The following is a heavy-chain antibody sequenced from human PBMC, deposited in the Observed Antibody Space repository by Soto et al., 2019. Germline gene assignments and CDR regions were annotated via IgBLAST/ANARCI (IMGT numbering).Heavy chain of an antibody. J-gene: IGHJ4*02. CDR1: GCTFSSYA. Sequence: SVNVSCKASGCTFSSYAISWVRQAPGQGLEWMGGIIPIFGTANYAQKFQGRVTITADESTSTAYMELSSLRSEDTAVYYCARGALDTDMVDFDYWGKGTLVTVSS. CDR2: IIPIFGTA. V-gene: IGHV1-69*13. CDR3: ARGALDTDMVDFDY. D-gene: IGHD5-18*01.